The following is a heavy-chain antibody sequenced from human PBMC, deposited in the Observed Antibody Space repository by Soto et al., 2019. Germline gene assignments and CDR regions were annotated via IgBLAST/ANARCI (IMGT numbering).Heavy chain of an antibody. CDR1: VGSISGGTYY. CDR2: IYFSGST. CDR3: ARGDWPTQMDV. V-gene: IGHV4-31*03. Sequence: TLSLTCTVSVGSISGGTYYWSWIRQPPGQGLEWIGYIYFSGSTYYNPSLKSRVIISVDTSKNQFSLRLSSVTAADTAVYYCARGDWPTQMDVWGQGTTVTVSS. D-gene: IGHD2-21*01. J-gene: IGHJ6*02.